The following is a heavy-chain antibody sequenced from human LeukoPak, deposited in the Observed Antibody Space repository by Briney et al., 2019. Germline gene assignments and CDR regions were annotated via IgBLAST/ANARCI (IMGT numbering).Heavy chain of an antibody. CDR2: INYGGNT. V-gene: IGHV4-39*07. Sequence: SETLSLTCTVSGGSISSSAYHWGWIRQPPGKGLEWIGTINYGGNTYYNLSLKSRVIIFLDTSKNQFSLKLSSVTAADTAVYYCARDQWFGELNNYWGQGTLVTVSS. CDR3: ARDQWFGELNNY. D-gene: IGHD3-10*01. J-gene: IGHJ4*02. CDR1: GGSISSSAYH.